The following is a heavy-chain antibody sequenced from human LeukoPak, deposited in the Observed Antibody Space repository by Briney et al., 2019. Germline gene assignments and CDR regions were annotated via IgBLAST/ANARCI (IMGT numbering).Heavy chain of an antibody. CDR2: ISGSGGST. CDR1: RFTFSSYA. Sequence: PVGSLRPSCAASRFTFSSYAMSSVRQAPGHGLKWVSAISGSGGSTYYADSVKGRFTISRDNSKNTLYLQMNSLRAEDTAVYYCAKVVRSYGDYFDYWGQGTLVTVSS. J-gene: IGHJ4*02. CDR3: AKVVRSYGDYFDY. V-gene: IGHV3-23*01. D-gene: IGHD3-10*01.